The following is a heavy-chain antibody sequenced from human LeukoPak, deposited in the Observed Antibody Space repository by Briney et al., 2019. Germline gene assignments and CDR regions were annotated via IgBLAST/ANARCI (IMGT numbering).Heavy chain of an antibody. J-gene: IGHJ4*02. Sequence: GGSLRLSCAASGFAFSSYAMSWVRQAPGMGLEWVSSIGSSGDITYYADSVKGRFTISRDNSKNTLYLQMNSLRAEDTAVYYCARDIDNGDYVVYWGQGTLVTVSS. D-gene: IGHD4-17*01. CDR1: GFAFSSYA. V-gene: IGHV3-23*01. CDR2: IGSSGDIT. CDR3: ARDIDNGDYVVY.